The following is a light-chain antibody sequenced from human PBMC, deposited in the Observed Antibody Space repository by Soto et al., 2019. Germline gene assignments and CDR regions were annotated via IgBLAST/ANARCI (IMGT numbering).Light chain of an antibody. CDR2: GAS. CDR1: QRISSN. CDR3: QQYKDWPPYT. J-gene: IGKJ2*01. V-gene: IGKV3-15*01. Sequence: EILMTQSQATLSFSPGERATLSRRASQRISSNVAWYQQKPGQAPRLLIYGASTRATGVPARFSGDGSGTEFTLTISSLQSEDFAVYFCQQYKDWPPYTFGQGTKLEIK.